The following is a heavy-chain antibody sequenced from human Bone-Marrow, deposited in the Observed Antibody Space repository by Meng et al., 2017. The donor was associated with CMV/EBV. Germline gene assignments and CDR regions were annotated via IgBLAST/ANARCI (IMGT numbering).Heavy chain of an antibody. CDR2: IYYSGST. V-gene: IGHV4-59*01. Sequence: SETLSLTCTVSGGSISSYYWSWIRQPPGKGLEWIWYIYYSGSTNYNPPLKSRVTISVDTSKNQFSLKLSSVTAADTAVSYCSRDRLEGFDYWGQGTRVTGSS. J-gene: IGHJ4*02. CDR3: SRDRLEGFDY. CDR1: GGSISSYY.